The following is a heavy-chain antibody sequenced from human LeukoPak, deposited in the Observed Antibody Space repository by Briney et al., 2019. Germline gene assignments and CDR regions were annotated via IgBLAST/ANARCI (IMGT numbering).Heavy chain of an antibody. Sequence: PSETLSLTSTVPGGSNSTTTSYWAWIRQSPGKGLEWIGSIYNSVNTYYNPSLKSRVTISVDTSENHFSLKLSSVTAADTAVYYCASYSYDSSGYSELDDWGQGTLVTVSA. J-gene: IGHJ4*02. D-gene: IGHD3-22*01. CDR3: ASYSYDSSGYSELDD. V-gene: IGHV4-39*02. CDR2: IYNSVNT. CDR1: GGSNSTTTSY.